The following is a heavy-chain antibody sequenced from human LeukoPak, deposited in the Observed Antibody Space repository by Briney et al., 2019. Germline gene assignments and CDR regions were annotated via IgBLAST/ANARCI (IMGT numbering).Heavy chain of an antibody. Sequence: GASVKVSCKASGYTFTGYYMHWVRQVPGQGLEWMGWINPKSGGTNYAQKFEGRVTMTRDTSISTVYMELSSLRSDDTAVYYCARGYCSSTTCYLDYWGQGTLVTVPS. CDR1: GYTFTGYY. D-gene: IGHD2-2*01. V-gene: IGHV1-2*02. CDR3: ARGYCSSTTCYLDY. J-gene: IGHJ4*02. CDR2: INPKSGGT.